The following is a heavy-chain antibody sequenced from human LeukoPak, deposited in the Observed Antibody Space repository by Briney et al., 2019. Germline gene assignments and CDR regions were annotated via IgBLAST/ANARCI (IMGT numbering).Heavy chain of an antibody. D-gene: IGHD6-19*01. J-gene: IGHJ4*02. CDR3: ARDDAPVAGTGFDY. CDR2: INAGNGNT. CDR1: GYTFTSYA. V-gene: IGHV1-3*01. Sequence: ASVKVSCKASGYTFTSYAMHWVRQAPGQRPEWMGWINAGNGNTKYSQKFQGRVTITRDTSASTAYMELSSLRSEDTAVYYCARDDAPVAGTGFDYWGQGTLVTVSS.